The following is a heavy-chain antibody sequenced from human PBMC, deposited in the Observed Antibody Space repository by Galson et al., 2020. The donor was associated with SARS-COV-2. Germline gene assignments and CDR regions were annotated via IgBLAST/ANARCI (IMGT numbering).Heavy chain of an antibody. D-gene: IGHD6-19*01. CDR1: GFTFSSYW. Sequence: TGGSLRLSCAASGFTFSSYWMSWVRQAPGKGLEWVANIKQDGSEKYYVDSVKGRFTISRDNAKNSLYLQMNSLRAEDTAVYYCARDMYSSGWEYYYYYGMDVWGQGTTVTVSS. CDR2: IKQDGSEK. J-gene: IGHJ6*02. V-gene: IGHV3-7*01. CDR3: ARDMYSSGWEYYYYYGMDV.